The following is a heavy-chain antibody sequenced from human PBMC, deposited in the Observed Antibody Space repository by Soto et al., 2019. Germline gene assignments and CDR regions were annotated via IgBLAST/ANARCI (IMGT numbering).Heavy chain of an antibody. Sequence: GESLKISCAASGFTFSSYAMSWVRQAPGKGLEWVSAISGSGGSTYYADSVKGRFTISRDNSKNTLYLQMNSLRAEDTAVYYCAKDPLLWFGRDGNYMDVWGKGTTVTVSS. J-gene: IGHJ6*03. D-gene: IGHD3-10*01. CDR2: ISGSGGST. CDR1: GFTFSSYA. CDR3: AKDPLLWFGRDGNYMDV. V-gene: IGHV3-23*01.